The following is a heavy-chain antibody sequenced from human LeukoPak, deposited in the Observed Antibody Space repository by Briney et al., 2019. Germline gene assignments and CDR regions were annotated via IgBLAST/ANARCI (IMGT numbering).Heavy chain of an antibody. CDR2: MSYSGST. D-gene: IGHD5-18*01. CDR3: ARHIHNYGMDV. V-gene: IGHV4-39*01. Sequence: SETLSLTCTVSGGSTSSSSYYRGWIRQPPGKGLEWIGYMSYSGSTYYNPSLKSRVTVSVDTSENQFSLKLSSVTAADTAVYYCARHIHNYGMDVWGQGTTVTVSS. J-gene: IGHJ6*02. CDR1: GGSTSSSSYY.